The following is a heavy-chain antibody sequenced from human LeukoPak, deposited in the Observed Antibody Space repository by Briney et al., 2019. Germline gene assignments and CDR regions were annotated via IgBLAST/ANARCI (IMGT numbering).Heavy chain of an antibody. CDR1: GFTFGDYP. D-gene: IGHD3-9*01. V-gene: IGHV3-49*04. CDR2: IRIKRYSGTT. J-gene: IGHJ4*02. Sequence: SGGSLRLSCIASGFTFGDYPMSWVRQAPGKGLEWVSFIRIKRYSGTTEYAASVKGRFTMSRDDSNSIAYLQMDSLTTDDTAVYYCTRGGPNDVLTGRSGYFDYWGQGTLVTVSS. CDR3: TRGGPNDVLTGRSGYFDY.